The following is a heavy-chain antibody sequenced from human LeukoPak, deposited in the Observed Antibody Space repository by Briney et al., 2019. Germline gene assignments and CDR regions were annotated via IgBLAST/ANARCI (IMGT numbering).Heavy chain of an antibody. Sequence: SETLSLTCAVYGGSFSGYYCSWIRQPPGKGLEWIGEINHSGSTNYNPSLKSRVTISVDTSKNQFSLKLSSVTAADTAVYYCASPGGCSGGSCYSVGQAFDIWGQGTMVTVSS. CDR1: GGSFSGYY. D-gene: IGHD2-15*01. CDR2: INHSGST. J-gene: IGHJ3*02. CDR3: ASPGGCSGGSCYSVGQAFDI. V-gene: IGHV4-34*01.